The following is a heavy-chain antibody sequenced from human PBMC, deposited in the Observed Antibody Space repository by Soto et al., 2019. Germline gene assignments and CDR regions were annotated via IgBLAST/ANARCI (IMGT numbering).Heavy chain of an antibody. V-gene: IGHV3-9*01. CDR2: INRNGGGK. D-gene: IGHD3-16*02. Sequence: EVELVESGGGLVQPGRSLRLSCGASGFTFEEYAMHWVRQAPGKGLEWVSGINRNGGGKIYADSVEGRFTISRDNAKNSLYLQLKSLTVEDTALYYCVKDVEHTTRYGMDVWGQGTTVTVSS. CDR3: VKDVEHTTRYGMDV. CDR1: GFTFEEYA. J-gene: IGHJ6*02.